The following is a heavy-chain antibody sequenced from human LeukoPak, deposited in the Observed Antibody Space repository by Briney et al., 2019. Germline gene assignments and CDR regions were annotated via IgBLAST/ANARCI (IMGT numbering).Heavy chain of an antibody. Sequence: SXTXSLTCTVSGVSINNYYWSWVRQPAGKGLEWIGRIYTRGSTNYNPSLKSRVTMSGETSKKQFSLKLNAGSAAEEAVYYCARGRYCSADICSGVYAFDIWGQGTMVSVSS. CDR1: GVSINNYY. CDR2: IYTRGST. CDR3: ARGRYCSADICSGVYAFDI. V-gene: IGHV4-4*07. D-gene: IGHD2-15*01. J-gene: IGHJ3*02.